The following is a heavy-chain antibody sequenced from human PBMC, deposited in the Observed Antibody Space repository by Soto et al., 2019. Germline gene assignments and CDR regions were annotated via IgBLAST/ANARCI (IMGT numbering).Heavy chain of an antibody. V-gene: IGHV4-30-2*03. CDR3: ARRKKGVTGTTGNWFDP. Sequence: SETLSLTCAVSGDSISRGGYSWTWIRQPPGKALEWIGNIYDSGSTSYNPSLKSRVTISVDTSKNQFSLKLSSVTAADTAVYYCARRKKGVTGTTGNWFDPWGQGTLVTVSS. D-gene: IGHD1-20*01. J-gene: IGHJ5*02. CDR1: GDSISRGGYS. CDR2: IYDSGST.